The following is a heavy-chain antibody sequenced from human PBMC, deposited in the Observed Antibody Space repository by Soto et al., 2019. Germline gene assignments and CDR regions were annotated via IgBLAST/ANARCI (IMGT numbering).Heavy chain of an antibody. V-gene: IGHV4-39*01. Sequence: QLQLQESGPGLVKPSETLSLTCTVSGDSISGSSSYWAWIRQPPGKGLEWIGSIYYSGSTHYNSSLWRRVTISVDTSKSQFSLRLTSVTAADTAVYYCARNTSIFFDFWGQGTLVTVSS. CDR2: IYYSGST. CDR1: GDSISGSSSY. J-gene: IGHJ4*02. CDR3: ARNTSIFFDF.